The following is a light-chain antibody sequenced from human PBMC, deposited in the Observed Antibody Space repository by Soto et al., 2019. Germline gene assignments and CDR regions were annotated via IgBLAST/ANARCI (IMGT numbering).Light chain of an antibody. V-gene: IGKV1-5*01. CDR3: QQYDRYPPT. CDR1: QTISW. CDR2: DVS. Sequence: DIQMTQSPHTLAASVGDRVTITCRASQTISWLAWYQQRPGKTPKLLIYDVSRLESGVPSRFSGSQSETEFTLTISGLQSDDFATYYGQQYDRYPPTFGQGTKVDIK. J-gene: IGKJ1*01.